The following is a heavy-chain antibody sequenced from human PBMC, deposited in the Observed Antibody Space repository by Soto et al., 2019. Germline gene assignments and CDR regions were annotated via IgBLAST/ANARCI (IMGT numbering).Heavy chain of an antibody. CDR2: IIPILGIA. Sequence: QVQLVPSGAEVQKPASSVKVSCKASVGTFSSYTISWVRQAPGQGLEWMGRIIPILGIAHYAQKSQGRVTITADKSTSTAYMELSSLRSEDTAVYYCARDRVRQQLVIGSGFDPWGQGTLVTVSS. V-gene: IGHV1-69*08. J-gene: IGHJ5*02. CDR3: ARDRVRQQLVIGSGFDP. CDR1: VGTFSSYT. D-gene: IGHD6-13*01.